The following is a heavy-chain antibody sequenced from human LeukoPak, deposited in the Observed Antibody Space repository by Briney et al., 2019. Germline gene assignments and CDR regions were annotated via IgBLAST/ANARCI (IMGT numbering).Heavy chain of an antibody. Sequence: PGGSLRLSCAASGFTFSSYWMTWVRQAPGKGLEWVANIKQDGSEKYYVDSVKGRFTISRDNAKNSLYLQMNSLRAEDTAIYYCVRVSYMAVAGVAGRFGTFDIWGQGTLVTVSS. D-gene: IGHD6-19*01. CDR3: VRVSYMAVAGVAGRFGTFDI. V-gene: IGHV3-7*01. CDR2: IKQDGSEK. CDR1: GFTFSSYW. J-gene: IGHJ3*02.